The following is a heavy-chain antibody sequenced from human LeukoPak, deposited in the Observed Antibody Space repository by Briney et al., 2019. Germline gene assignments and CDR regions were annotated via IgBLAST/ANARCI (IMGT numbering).Heavy chain of an antibody. CDR1: GGSISSYY. V-gene: IGHV4-59*01. J-gene: IGHJ6*03. D-gene: IGHD3-22*01. CDR2: IYYSGST. Sequence: SETLSLTCTVSGGSISSYYWSWIRQPPGKGLEWIGYIYYSGSTNYNPSLKSRVTISVDTSKNQFSLKLGSVTAADTAVYFCVRVIGAPNYYYYMDVWGKGTTVTVSS. CDR3: VRVIGAPNYYYYMDV.